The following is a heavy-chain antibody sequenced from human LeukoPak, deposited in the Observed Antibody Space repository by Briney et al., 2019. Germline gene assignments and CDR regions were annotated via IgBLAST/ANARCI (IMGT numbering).Heavy chain of an antibody. V-gene: IGHV3-9*01. D-gene: IGHD1-7*01. CDR3: AKTLGPLRTYYFDY. CDR1: GFTFDDYA. CDR2: ISWNSGSI. J-gene: IGHJ4*02. Sequence: PGGSLRLSCAASGFTFDDYAMHWVRQAPGKGREWVSGISWNSGSIGYADSVKGRFTISRDNAKNSLYLQMNSLRAEDTALYYCAKTLGPLRTYYFDYWGQGTLVTVSS.